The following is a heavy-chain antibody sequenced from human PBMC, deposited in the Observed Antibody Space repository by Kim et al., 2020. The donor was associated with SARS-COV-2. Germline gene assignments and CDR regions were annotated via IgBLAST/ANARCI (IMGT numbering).Heavy chain of an antibody. CDR3: TREVQDYYVDV. Sequence: SETLSLTCTVSGGSIRSPGHHWSWIRHHPGKGLEWIGYIHYSGSTQYNPSLKSRVDMSLDMSNNQFSLKLSSLTAADAAVYYCTREVQDYYVDVWGKGTT. CDR2: IHYSGST. J-gene: IGHJ6*03. V-gene: IGHV4-31*03. CDR1: GGSIRSPGHH.